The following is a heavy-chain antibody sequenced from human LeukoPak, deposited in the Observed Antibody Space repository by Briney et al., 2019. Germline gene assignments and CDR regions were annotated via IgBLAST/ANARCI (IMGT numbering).Heavy chain of an antibody. Sequence: ASVKVSCKASGYTFTGYYMHWVRQAPGQGLEWMGRINPNSGGTNYAQKFQGRVTMTRDTSISTAYVELSRLRSDDTAVYYCARRPGGSYRYFDYWGQGTLVTVSS. D-gene: IGHD1-26*01. J-gene: IGHJ4*02. CDR2: INPNSGGT. V-gene: IGHV1-2*06. CDR3: ARRPGGSYRYFDY. CDR1: GYTFTGYY.